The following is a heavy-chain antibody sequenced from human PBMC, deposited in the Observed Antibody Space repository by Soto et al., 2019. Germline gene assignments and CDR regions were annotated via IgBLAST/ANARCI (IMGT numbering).Heavy chain of an antibody. CDR3: ARGPSGDNVDY. CDR2: IYDGGTT. CDR1: GGSIPSAAYC. V-gene: IGHV4-30-4*01. J-gene: IGHJ4*02. Sequence: SETLSLTCTVSGGSIPSAAYCWSWIRQSPDKGLEWIGHIYDGGTTYSSPSLKGRVTISADTSETQFSLKLNSVSAADTAVYYCARGPSGDNVDYWCQGIQVT. D-gene: IGHD7-27*01.